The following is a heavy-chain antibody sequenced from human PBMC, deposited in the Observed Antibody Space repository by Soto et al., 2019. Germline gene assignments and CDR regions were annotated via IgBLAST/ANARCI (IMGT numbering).Heavy chain of an antibody. J-gene: IGHJ5*02. V-gene: IGHV4-59*01. CDR2: IYYSGNP. Sequence: WSWLRQTPGKGLEWLGYIYYSGNPNYNPSLKSRVIISVDTSKNLFSLKLTSVTAADKAVYYCARIPVDTSMIYWLDPWGQGTLVTVSS. D-gene: IGHD5-18*01. CDR3: ARIPVDTSMIYWLDP.